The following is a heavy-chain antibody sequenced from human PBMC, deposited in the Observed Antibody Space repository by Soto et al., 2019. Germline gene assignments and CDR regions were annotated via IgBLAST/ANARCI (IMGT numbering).Heavy chain of an antibody. Sequence: PGGSLRLSCAASGFTFSTYNMYWVRQAPGKGLEWVSFINSNSRTTQYADPVKGRFTISRDNAKNSLYLQMNSLRDEDTAVYYCEVFEASGPLDFWGQGTTVTVSS. D-gene: IGHD3-10*01. CDR2: INSNSRTT. CDR3: EVFEASGPLDF. CDR1: GFTFSTYN. V-gene: IGHV3-48*02. J-gene: IGHJ6*02.